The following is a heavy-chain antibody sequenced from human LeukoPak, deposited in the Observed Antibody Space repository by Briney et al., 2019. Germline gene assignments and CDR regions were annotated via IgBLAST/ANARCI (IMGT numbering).Heavy chain of an antibody. CDR2: IYYTGST. V-gene: IGHV4-59*08. CDR3: ARHRAYSSSSPFDY. D-gene: IGHD6-6*01. J-gene: IGHJ4*02. CDR1: GGSISSLY. Sequence: SETLSLTCSVSGGSISSLYWSWIRQPPGKGLEWIGYIYYTGSTNYNPSLKSRVTMFVDMSKDQFSMRLSSVAAADTAVYYCARHRAYSSSSPFDYWGQGTLVTVSS.